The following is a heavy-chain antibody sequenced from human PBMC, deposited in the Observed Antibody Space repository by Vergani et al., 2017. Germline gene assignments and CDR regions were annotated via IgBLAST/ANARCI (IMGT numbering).Heavy chain of an antibody. V-gene: IGHV1-69*04. D-gene: IGHD2/OR15-2a*01. J-gene: IGHJ4*02. CDR3: AGGQYGFDY. CDR1: GGTFSSYA. CDR2: IIPILGIA. Sequence: QVQLVQSGAEVKKPGSSVKVSCKASGGTFSSYAISWVRQAPGQGLEWMGRIIPILGIANYAQKFQCRVTLTADKSTSTAYMELSSLRSEDTAMYYCAGGQYGFDYWGQGTLVTVSS.